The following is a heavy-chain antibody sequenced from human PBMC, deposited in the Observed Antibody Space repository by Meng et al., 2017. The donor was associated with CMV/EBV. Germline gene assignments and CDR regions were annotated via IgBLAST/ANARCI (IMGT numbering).Heavy chain of an antibody. D-gene: IGHD4-11*01. Sequence: QVQLGPSGAEVKKPGSSVKVSCKASGYTFTGYYMHWGRQAPGQGLEWMGWINPNSGGTNYAQKFQGRVTMTRDTSISTAYMELSRLRSDDTAVYYCARGPLGENSNYDAPWGQGTLVTVSS. J-gene: IGHJ5*02. CDR2: INPNSGGT. CDR1: GYTFTGYY. CDR3: ARGPLGENSNYDAP. V-gene: IGHV1-2*02.